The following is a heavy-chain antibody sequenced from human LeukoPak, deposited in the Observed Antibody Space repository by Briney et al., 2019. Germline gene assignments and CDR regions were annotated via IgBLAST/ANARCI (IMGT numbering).Heavy chain of an antibody. CDR3: ARDLQDIVVVLAAPYYYYGMDV. CDR1: GFTFSSYA. CDR2: ISYDGSNK. J-gene: IGHJ6*02. V-gene: IGHV3-30-3*01. Sequence: PGRSLRLSCAASGFTFSSYAMHWVRQAPGKGLEWVAVISYDGSNKYYADSVKGRFSISRDNSKTTLYLQMNSLRAEDTAVYYCARDLQDIVVVLAAPYYYYGMDVWGQGTTVTVSS. D-gene: IGHD2-2*01.